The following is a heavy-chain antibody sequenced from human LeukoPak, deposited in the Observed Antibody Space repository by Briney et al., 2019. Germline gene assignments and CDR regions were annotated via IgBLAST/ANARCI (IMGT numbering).Heavy chain of an antibody. D-gene: IGHD5-18*01. CDR3: AKGSRPGYSYGPREYYYYMDV. CDR2: ISGSGGST. Sequence: PGGSLRLSCAASGFTFSSYGMSWVRQAPGKGLEWVSAISGSGGSTFYADSVKGRFTISRDNSKNTLYLQMNSLRAEDTAVYYRAKGSRPGYSYGPREYYYYMDVWGKGTTVTVSS. CDR1: GFTFSSYG. V-gene: IGHV3-23*01. J-gene: IGHJ6*03.